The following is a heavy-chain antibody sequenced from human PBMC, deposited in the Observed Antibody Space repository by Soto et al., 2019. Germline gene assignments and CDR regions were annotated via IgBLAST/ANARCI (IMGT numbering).Heavy chain of an antibody. D-gene: IGHD1-1*01. V-gene: IGHV1-69*06. CDR1: GGTFSSYA. J-gene: IGHJ4*02. CDR2: IIPIFGTA. CDR3: ARALAPTTGRRYYFDY. Sequence: GASVKVSCKDSGGTFSSYAIRWVRQAPGQGLEWMGGIIPIFGTANYAQKFQGRVTITADKSTSTAYMELSSLRSEDKGVYYSARALAPTTGRRYYFDYWGQGTLVSVSS.